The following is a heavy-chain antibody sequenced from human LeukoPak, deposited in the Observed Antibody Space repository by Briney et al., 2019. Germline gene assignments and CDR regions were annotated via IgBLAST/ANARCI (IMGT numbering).Heavy chain of an antibody. Sequence: GGSLRLSCAASGFTFSGSPMRWVRQASGKGLEWVGRIRSKANSHATAYAASVKGRFTISRDDSKDTAYLQMNSLKTEDTAVYYCTRLVSGYAFDYWGQGTLVTVSS. CDR2: IRSKANSHAT. J-gene: IGHJ4*02. D-gene: IGHD5-12*01. CDR3: TRLVSGYAFDY. CDR1: GFTFSGSP. V-gene: IGHV3-73*01.